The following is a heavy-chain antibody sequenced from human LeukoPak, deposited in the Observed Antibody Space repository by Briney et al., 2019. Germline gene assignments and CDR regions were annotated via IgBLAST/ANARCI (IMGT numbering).Heavy chain of an antibody. V-gene: IGHV1-18*01. Sequence: ASVKVSCKASGYTFTSYGISWVRQAPGQGLEWMGWISAYNGNTNYAQKLQGRVTMTTDTSKRTAYMELRSLRSDDTAVYYCARGYCSGGSCYPFDYWGRGTLVTVSS. CDR1: GYTFTSYG. CDR2: ISAYNGNT. D-gene: IGHD2-15*01. CDR3: ARGYCSGGSCYPFDY. J-gene: IGHJ4*02.